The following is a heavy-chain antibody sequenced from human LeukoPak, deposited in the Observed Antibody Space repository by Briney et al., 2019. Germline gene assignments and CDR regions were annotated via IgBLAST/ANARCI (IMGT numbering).Heavy chain of an antibody. D-gene: IGHD3-16*01. J-gene: IGHJ4*02. Sequence: ASVKVSCKASGGTFSSYAISWVRQAPGQGLEWMGRIIPILGIANYAQKLQGRVTITADKSTSTAYMELSSLRSEDTAVYYCARLGVFSSIDYWGQGTLVTVSS. CDR2: IIPILGIA. CDR3: ARLGVFSSIDY. CDR1: GGTFSSYA. V-gene: IGHV1-69*04.